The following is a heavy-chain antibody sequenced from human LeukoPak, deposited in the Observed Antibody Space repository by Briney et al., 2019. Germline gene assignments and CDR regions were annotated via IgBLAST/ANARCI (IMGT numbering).Heavy chain of an antibody. D-gene: IGHD3-22*01. Sequence: SETLSLTCTVSGYSISSGYYWGWIRQPPGKGLEWIGSIYHSGSTYYNPSLKSRVTISVDTSKNQVSLNVSSVTAADTAVYYCARDRYYYDNSGKFDYWGQGTLATVSS. J-gene: IGHJ4*02. CDR1: GYSISSGYY. V-gene: IGHV4-38-2*02. CDR2: IYHSGST. CDR3: ARDRYYYDNSGKFDY.